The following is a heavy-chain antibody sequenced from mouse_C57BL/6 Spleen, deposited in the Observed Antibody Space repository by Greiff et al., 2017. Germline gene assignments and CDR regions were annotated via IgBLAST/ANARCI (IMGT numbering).Heavy chain of an antibody. CDR3: ARRITFGYFDI. CDR1: GYSITSGYY. Sequence: EVQLQESGPGLVKPSQSLSLTCSVTGYSITSGYYWNWIRQFPGNKLAWMGYISYDGSNNYNPSLKNRISITRDTSKNQFFLKLNSVTTEDTATYYCARRITFGYFDIWGTGTTVTVSS. J-gene: IGHJ1*03. D-gene: IGHD1-1*01. CDR2: ISYDGSN. V-gene: IGHV3-6*01.